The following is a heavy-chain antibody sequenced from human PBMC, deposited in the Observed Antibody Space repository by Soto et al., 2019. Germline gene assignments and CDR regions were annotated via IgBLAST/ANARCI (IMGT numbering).Heavy chain of an antibody. V-gene: IGHV1-18*01. Sequence: QVQLVQSGAEVKKPGASVKVSCKASGYTFTSYGISWVRQAPGQGLEWMGWISAYNGNTNYAQKLQGRVTMTTDTSASTAYMELSSLRSDDKAVYYCASSLLVGYGLEGESDWGQGTLVTVSS. D-gene: IGHD5-18*01. CDR3: ASSLLVGYGLEGESD. CDR2: ISAYNGNT. J-gene: IGHJ4*02. CDR1: GYTFTSYG.